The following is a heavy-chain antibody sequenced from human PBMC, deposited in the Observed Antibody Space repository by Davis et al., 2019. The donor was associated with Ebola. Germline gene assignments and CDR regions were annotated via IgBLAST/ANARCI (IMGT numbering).Heavy chain of an antibody. J-gene: IGHJ4*02. D-gene: IGHD3-22*01. CDR2: ISSSGSTI. CDR3: AGGKYYYDSPLDY. V-gene: IGHV3-11*04. Sequence: GESLKISCAASGFTFSDYYMSWIRQAPGKGLEWVSYISSSGSTIYYADSVKGRFTISRDNAKNSLYLQMNSLRAEDTAVYYCAGGKYYYDSPLDYWGQGTLVTVSS. CDR1: GFTFSDYY.